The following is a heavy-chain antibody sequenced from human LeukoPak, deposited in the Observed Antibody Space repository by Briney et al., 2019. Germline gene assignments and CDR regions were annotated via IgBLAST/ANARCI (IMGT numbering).Heavy chain of an antibody. CDR2: ISYSGKT. J-gene: IGHJ5*02. CDR3: ARTSGSGFDP. V-gene: IGHV4-59*01. Sequence: GXEYIGYISYSGKTNYSPSLKSRVTISVDTSKNQFSLKLSSVTAADTAMYYCARTSGSGFDPWGQGTLVTVSS. D-gene: IGHD6-19*01.